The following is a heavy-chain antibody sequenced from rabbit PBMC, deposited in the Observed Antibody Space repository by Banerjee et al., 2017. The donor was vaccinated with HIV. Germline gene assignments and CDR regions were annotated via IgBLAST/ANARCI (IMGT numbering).Heavy chain of an antibody. CDR2: IGAGSRGYT. V-gene: IGHV1S45*01. Sequence: QEQLVESGGGLVQPEGSLTLTCKASGFTLSSYWMWWVRQAPGKGLEWIACIGAGSRGYTWYASWAKGRFTISKTSSTTVTLQMTSLTAADTATYFCARGGITTTYPYGGMDLWGQGTLVTVS. CDR1: GFTLSSYW. CDR3: ARGGITTTYPYGGMDL. D-gene: IGHD2-1*01. J-gene: IGHJ6*01.